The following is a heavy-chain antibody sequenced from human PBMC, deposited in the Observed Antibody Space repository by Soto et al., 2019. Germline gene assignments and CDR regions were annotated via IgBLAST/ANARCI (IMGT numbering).Heavy chain of an antibody. Sequence: APVKVCCKASGYGSTSNDINWVRQATGQGLEWMGWMDPNSGNTGYAQKFQGRVTMTRNTSISTAYMELSSLRSEDTAVYYCARDYMDGGWFDPWGQGTLVTVSS. V-gene: IGHV1-8*01. CDR1: GYGSTSND. J-gene: IGHJ5*02. CDR3: ARDYMDGGWFDP. D-gene: IGHD4-4*01. CDR2: MDPNSGNT.